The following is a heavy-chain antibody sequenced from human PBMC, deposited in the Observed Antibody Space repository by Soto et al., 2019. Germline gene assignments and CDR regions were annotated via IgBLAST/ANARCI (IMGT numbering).Heavy chain of an antibody. D-gene: IGHD6-13*01. CDR1: GFTFSSYS. CDR3: AREGYSSSWYDDYFDY. J-gene: IGHJ4*02. V-gene: IGHV3-21*01. Sequence: GGSLRLSCAASGFTFSSYSMNWVRQAPGKGLEWVSSISSSSSYIYYADSVKGRFTISRDNAKNSLYLQMNSLRAEDTAVYYCAREGYSSSWYDDYFDYWGQGTLVTVSS. CDR2: ISSSSSYI.